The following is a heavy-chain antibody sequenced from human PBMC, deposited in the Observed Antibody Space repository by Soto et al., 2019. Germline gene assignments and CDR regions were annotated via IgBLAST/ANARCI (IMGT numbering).Heavy chain of an antibody. Sequence: EVQLVESGGGLVQPGGSLRLSCAASGFTFSDHFLDWVRQAPGKGLEWIGRTRNKANSYITDYAASVTGRFTVSRDDSKNLVYLHMNSLQTEDTAVYYCARALDRSYDYWGQGTLVTVSS. CDR3: ARALDRSYDY. D-gene: IGHD1-26*01. CDR2: TRNKANSYIT. V-gene: IGHV3-72*01. CDR1: GFTFSDHF. J-gene: IGHJ4*02.